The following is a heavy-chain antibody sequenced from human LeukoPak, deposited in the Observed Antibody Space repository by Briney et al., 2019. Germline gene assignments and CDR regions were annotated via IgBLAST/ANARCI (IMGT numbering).Heavy chain of an antibody. J-gene: IGHJ4*02. CDR2: IYHSGST. D-gene: IGHD3-22*01. CDR1: GYSISSGYY. V-gene: IGHV4-38-2*02. CDR3: ARDGSYYDSSGHFDY. Sequence: KPSETLSLTCTVSGYSISSGYYWGWIRQPPGKGLEWIGSIYHSGSTYYNPSLKSRVTISVDTSKNQFSLKLSSVTAADTAVYYCARDGSYYDSSGHFDYWGQGTLVTVSS.